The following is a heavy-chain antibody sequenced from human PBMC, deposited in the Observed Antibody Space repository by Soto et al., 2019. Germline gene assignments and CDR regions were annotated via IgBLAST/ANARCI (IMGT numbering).Heavy chain of an antibody. CDR2: ISSSGSTI. CDR1: GFTFSSYE. Sequence: GSLRLSCAASGFTFSSYEMNWVRQAPGKGLEWVSYISSSGSTIYYADSVKGRFTISRDNAKNSLYLQMNSLRAEDTAVYYCARDGVWDSIPYGMDVWGQVTTVTVSS. CDR3: ARDGVWDSIPYGMDV. V-gene: IGHV3-48*03. D-gene: IGHD3-22*01. J-gene: IGHJ6*02.